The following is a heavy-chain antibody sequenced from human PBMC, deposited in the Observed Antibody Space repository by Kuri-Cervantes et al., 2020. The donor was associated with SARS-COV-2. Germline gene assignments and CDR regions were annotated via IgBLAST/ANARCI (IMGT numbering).Heavy chain of an antibody. D-gene: IGHD2-2*01. CDR3: ARGKTKRTSLTTYYYYGMDV. Sequence: SETLSLTCTVSGGFISSYYWSWIRQPPGKGLEWIGYIYYSGSTNYNPSLKSRVTISVDTSKNQFSLKLSSVTAADTAVYYCARGKTKRTSLTTYYYYGMDVWGQGTTVTVSS. V-gene: IGHV4-59*01. CDR2: IYYSGST. CDR1: GGFISSYY. J-gene: IGHJ6*02.